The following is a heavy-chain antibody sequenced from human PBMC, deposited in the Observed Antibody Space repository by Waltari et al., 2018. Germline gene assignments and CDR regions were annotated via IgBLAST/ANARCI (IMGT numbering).Heavy chain of an antibody. CDR3: AHNRGALLWFREFPGRQRGDAFDI. CDR2: IYWNDDK. J-gene: IGHJ3*02. D-gene: IGHD3-10*01. V-gene: IGHV2-5*01. CDR1: GFSLSTSGVG. Sequence: QITLKESGPTLVKPTQTLTLTCTFSGFSLSTSGVGVGWIRQPPGKALEWLALIYWNDDKRYSPSLKSRLTITKDTSKNQVVLTMTNMDPVDTATYYCAHNRGALLWFREFPGRQRGDAFDIWGQGTMVTVSS.